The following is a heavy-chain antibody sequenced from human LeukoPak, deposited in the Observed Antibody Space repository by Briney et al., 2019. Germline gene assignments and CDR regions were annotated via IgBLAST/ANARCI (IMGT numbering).Heavy chain of an antibody. CDR3: ARPPSGGYSSVGHPSAFDI. J-gene: IGHJ3*02. CDR1: GFTFSSYS. D-gene: IGHD1-26*01. Sequence: GGSLRLSCAASGFTFSSYSMNWVRQAPGKGLEWVSYISSSSSTIYYADSVKGRFTISRDNAKDSLYLQMNSLRAEDTAVYYCARPPSGGYSSVGHPSAFDIWGQGTMVTVSS. CDR2: ISSSSSTI. V-gene: IGHV3-48*01.